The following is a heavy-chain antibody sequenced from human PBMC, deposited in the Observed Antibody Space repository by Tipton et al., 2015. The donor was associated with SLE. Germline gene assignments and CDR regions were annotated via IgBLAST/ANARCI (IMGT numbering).Heavy chain of an antibody. D-gene: IGHD6-13*01. V-gene: IGHV4-4*02. CDR2: IHHSGST. Sequence: GSLRLSCAVSGGSINSSNWWSWVRQPPGKGLEWIGEIHHSGSTYYNPSLKSRVTTSVDKSKNQFSLKLSSVTAADTAVYYCARETYGSSWYRSNWFFDLWGRGTLVTVSS. CDR3: ARETYGSSWYRSNWFFDL. J-gene: IGHJ2*01. CDR1: GGSINSSNW.